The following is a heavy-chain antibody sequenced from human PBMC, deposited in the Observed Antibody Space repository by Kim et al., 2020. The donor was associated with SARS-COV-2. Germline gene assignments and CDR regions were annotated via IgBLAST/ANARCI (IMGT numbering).Heavy chain of an antibody. J-gene: IGHJ4*02. D-gene: IGHD3-22*01. Sequence: SETLSLTCTVSGGSISSSSYYWGWIRQPPGKGLEWIGSIGSIYYSGSTYYNPSLKSRVTISVDTSKKQFSLKLSSVTAADTAVYYCARQPTYYYDINGYLYFDYWGQGTLVTVSS. V-gene: IGHV4-39*01. CDR2: IYYSGST. CDR1: GGSISSSSYY. CDR3: ARQPTYYYDINGYLYFDY.